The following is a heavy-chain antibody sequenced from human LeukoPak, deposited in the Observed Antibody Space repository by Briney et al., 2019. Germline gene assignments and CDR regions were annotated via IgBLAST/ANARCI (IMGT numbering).Heavy chain of an antibody. J-gene: IGHJ5*02. CDR1: GYTFPVYY. D-gene: IGHD3-3*01. CDR3: ARDLIDEFWSGHEHSNSCDP. Sequence: ASVKVSCKASGYTFPVYYMHWVRQAPGQGLEWMGWINPNSGGTNYAQKFQGRVTMTRDTSISTAYMELSRLRSDDTAVYYCARDLIDEFWSGHEHSNSCDPRGQGTLVTVSS. V-gene: IGHV1-2*02. CDR2: INPNSGGT.